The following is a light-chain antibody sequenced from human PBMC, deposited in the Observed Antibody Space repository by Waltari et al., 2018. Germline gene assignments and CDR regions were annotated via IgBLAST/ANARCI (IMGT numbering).Light chain of an antibody. CDR2: DAS. V-gene: IGKV3-20*01. CDR1: QSVSRT. CDR3: QKYGTLPET. J-gene: IGKJ1*01. Sequence: IVLTQSPGILSFSPGERATLPCRASQSVSRTLAWYQQKPGQVPRLLIYDASSRATGIPDRFSGSGCGTDFSLTISSLEPEDFAVYYCQKYGTLPETFGQGTKVEIK.